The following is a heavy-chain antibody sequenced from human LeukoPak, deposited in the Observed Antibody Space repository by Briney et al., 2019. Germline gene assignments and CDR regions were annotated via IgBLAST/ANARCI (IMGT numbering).Heavy chain of an antibody. Sequence: GGSLRLSCAASGFTFSSYAMSWVRHAPGKGLEWVLAISGSGGSTYYADSVKGRFTISRDNSKNTLYLQMNSLRAEDTAVYYCAHISSSWPDYWGQGTLVTVSS. J-gene: IGHJ4*02. D-gene: IGHD6-13*01. CDR3: AHISSSWPDY. CDR1: GFTFSSYA. V-gene: IGHV3-23*01. CDR2: ISGSGGST.